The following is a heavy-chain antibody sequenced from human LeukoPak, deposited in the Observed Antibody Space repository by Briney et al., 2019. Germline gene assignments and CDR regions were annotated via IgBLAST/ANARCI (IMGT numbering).Heavy chain of an antibody. CDR3: ARDTSSGTYSGSNWDPEYWFDP. J-gene: IGHJ5*02. CDR2: INPSGGST. D-gene: IGHD1-26*01. CDR1: GYTFTSYY. Sequence: ASVKVSCKASGYTFTSYYMHCVRQAPGQGLERMGIINPSGGSTSYAQKFQGRVTMTRDTSTSTVYMELSSLRSEDTAVYYCARDTSSGTYSGSNWDPEYWFDPWGQGTLVTVSS. V-gene: IGHV1-46*01.